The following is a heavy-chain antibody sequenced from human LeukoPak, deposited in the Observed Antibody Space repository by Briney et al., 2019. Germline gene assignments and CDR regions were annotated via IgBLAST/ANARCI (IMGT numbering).Heavy chain of an antibody. D-gene: IGHD3-16*01. CDR1: GFTVSSSNY. V-gene: IGHV3-66*01. J-gene: IGHJ4*02. CDR3: AREISRFGI. Sequence: PGVSLRLSCAASGFTVSSSNYMNWVRPAPGKGLEWVSGIYTGGTTYYTDSVKGRFTISRDNPNNTLYLQMHSLRAEDTAVYYCAREISRFGIWGQGTLVTVSS. CDR2: IYTGGTT.